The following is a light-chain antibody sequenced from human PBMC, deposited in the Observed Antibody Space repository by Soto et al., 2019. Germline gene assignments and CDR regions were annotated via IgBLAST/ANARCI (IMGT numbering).Light chain of an antibody. J-gene: IGKJ4*01. Sequence: EIVMTQSPATLSVSPGERATLSCRASQSVSSRLAWYQQRPGQAPRLLISGASTRAPGIPDRFSGSGSGTDFTLTISNLEPEDFALFYCQQYGNSPLTCGGGTKVEIK. V-gene: IGKV3D-15*02. CDR2: GAS. CDR3: QQYGNSPLT. CDR1: QSVSSR.